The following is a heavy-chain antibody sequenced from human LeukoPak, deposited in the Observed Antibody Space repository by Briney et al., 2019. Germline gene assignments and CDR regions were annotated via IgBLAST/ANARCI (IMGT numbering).Heavy chain of an antibody. D-gene: IGHD3-10*01. J-gene: IGHJ5*02. V-gene: IGHV3-49*04. CDR1: GFTFGDYA. CDR3: TRDGAPGLVGVWFDL. CDR2: IRSKAYGGTT. Sequence: GGSLRLSCTASGFTFGDYAMSWVRQAPGKGLVWVGFIRSKAYGGTTAYAASVKGSFTISSDDSKRIAYLQRNSLKTEDTAVYYCTRDGAPGLVGVWFDLWGQGTLGTVSS.